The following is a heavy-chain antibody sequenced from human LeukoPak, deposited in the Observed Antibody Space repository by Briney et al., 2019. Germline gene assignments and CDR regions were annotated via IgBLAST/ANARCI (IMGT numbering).Heavy chain of an antibody. Sequence: GASVKVSCKASGYTFTSYGMNWVRQAPGQGLEWMGWTSPYNGNTNYAQKFQGRVTMTSDTSTSTAYMELRSLRSDDTAVYYCARDFDWLTPGEEYYFDYWGQGTLVTVSS. CDR2: TSPYNGNT. D-gene: IGHD3-9*01. J-gene: IGHJ4*02. CDR3: ARDFDWLTPGEEYYFDY. CDR1: GYTFTSYG. V-gene: IGHV1-18*01.